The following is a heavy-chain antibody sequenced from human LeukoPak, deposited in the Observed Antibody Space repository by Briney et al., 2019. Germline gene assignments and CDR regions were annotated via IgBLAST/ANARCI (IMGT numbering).Heavy chain of an antibody. J-gene: IGHJ3*02. D-gene: IGHD3/OR15-3a*01. CDR1: GGSISSHF. CDR2: IYYSGST. Sequence: SETLSLTCTASGGSISSHFWSWIRQPPGKGLEWIGYIYYSGSTNYSPYLESRVTISVDTSKNQFSLKLSSVTAADTAVYYCARVDWKAFDIWGQGTLVTVSS. V-gene: IGHV4-59*11. CDR3: ARVDWKAFDI.